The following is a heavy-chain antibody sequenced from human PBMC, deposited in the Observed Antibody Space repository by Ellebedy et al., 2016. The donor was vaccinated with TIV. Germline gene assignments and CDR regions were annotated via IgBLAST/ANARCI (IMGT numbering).Heavy chain of an antibody. CDR1: GFTFSNAW. J-gene: IGHJ4*02. Sequence: PGGSLRLSCAASGFTFSNAWMNWVRQAPGKGLEWVGRIKSKTDGGAADYAAPVQGRFTISRDDSKSTLYLKMNSLKTEDTAVYFCTTVYRYNYDSVWGQGTLVTVSS. CDR3: TTVYRYNYDSV. CDR2: IKSKTDGGAA. D-gene: IGHD5-18*01. V-gene: IGHV3-15*01.